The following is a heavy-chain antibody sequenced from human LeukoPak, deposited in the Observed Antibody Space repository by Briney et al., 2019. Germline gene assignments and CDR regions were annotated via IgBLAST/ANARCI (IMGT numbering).Heavy chain of an antibody. CDR3: ARAPSDDFWSGYWGAFDY. CDR2: IYYSGST. Sequence: SETLSLTCTVSGGSISSSSYYWGWIRQPPGKGLEWIGSIYYSGSTYYNPSLKSRVTICVDTSKNQFSLKLSSVTAADTAVYYCARAPSDDFWSGYWGAFDYWGQGTLVTVSS. D-gene: IGHD3-3*01. CDR1: GGSISSSSYY. V-gene: IGHV4-39*01. J-gene: IGHJ4*02.